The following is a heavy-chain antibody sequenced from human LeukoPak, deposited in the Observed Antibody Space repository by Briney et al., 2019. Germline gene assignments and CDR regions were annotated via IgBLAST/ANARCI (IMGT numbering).Heavy chain of an antibody. CDR2: ISGSGGST. J-gene: IGHJ6*02. D-gene: IGHD2-2*01. V-gene: IGHV3-23*01. CDR1: GFTFSSYA. CDR3: AKVVVPAGYNYYYGMDV. Sequence: GGSLRLSCAASGFTFSSYAMGWVRQAPGKGLEWVSAISGSGGSTYYADSVKGRFTISRDNSKNTLYLQMNSLRAEDTAVYYCAKVVVPAGYNYYYGMDVWGQGTTVTVSS.